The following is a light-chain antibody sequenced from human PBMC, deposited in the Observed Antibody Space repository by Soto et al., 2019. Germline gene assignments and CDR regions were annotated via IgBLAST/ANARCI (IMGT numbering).Light chain of an antibody. V-gene: IGKV3-20*01. J-gene: IGKJ3*01. CDR1: QSISSSY. CDR2: AAS. Sequence: EIVLTQSPGTLSLSVGERATLSCRASQSISSSYLAWYQKKPGQAPRLLINAASSRATGNPDRFSGSVSGTDLTLTITRLEPKEFAVYYCQNNGSALLTSGPGTKGDIK. CDR3: QNNGSALLT.